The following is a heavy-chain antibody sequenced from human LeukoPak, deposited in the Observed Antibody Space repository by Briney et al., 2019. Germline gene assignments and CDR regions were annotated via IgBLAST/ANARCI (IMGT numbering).Heavy chain of an antibody. CDR1: GYTFTSYG. CDR2: ISAYNGNT. Sequence: ASVKVSCKASGYTFTSYGIRWVRQAPGQGLEWMGWISAYNGNTNYAQKLQGRVTMTTDTSTSTAYMELRSLRSDDTAVYYCARGDIVVVPAARGPFDYWGQGTLVTVSS. J-gene: IGHJ4*02. CDR3: ARGDIVVVPAARGPFDY. D-gene: IGHD2-2*01. V-gene: IGHV1-18*01.